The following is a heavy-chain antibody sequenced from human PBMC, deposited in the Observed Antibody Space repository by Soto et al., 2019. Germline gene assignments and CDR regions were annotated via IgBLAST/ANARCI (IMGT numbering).Heavy chain of an antibody. CDR3: ARVVPAAMYYYYGMDV. Sequence: QVQLVESGGGVVQPGRSLGLSCAASGFTFSTYAMHWVRQAPGKGLEWVAVLSYDGSNKYYADSVKGRFTISRDNSKNTLYLQMNSLRAEDTAVYYCARVVPAAMYYYYGMDVWGQGTTVTVSS. V-gene: IGHV3-30*03. D-gene: IGHD2-2*01. CDR2: LSYDGSNK. CDR1: GFTFSTYA. J-gene: IGHJ6*02.